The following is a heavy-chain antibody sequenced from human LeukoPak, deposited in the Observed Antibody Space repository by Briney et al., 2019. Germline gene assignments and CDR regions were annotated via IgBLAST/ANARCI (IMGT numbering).Heavy chain of an antibody. CDR1: GFTFSSWW. J-gene: IGHJ4*02. Sequence: GGSLRLSCAASGFTFSSWWMHWVRQAPGKGLAWVSRINTDGGSTSYADSVKGRFTIARDNAKNTLYLQMNSLRAEDTAVYYCARAAVGVAVGYWGQGTLVTVSS. V-gene: IGHV3-74*01. CDR2: INTDGGST. D-gene: IGHD6-19*01. CDR3: ARAAVGVAVGY.